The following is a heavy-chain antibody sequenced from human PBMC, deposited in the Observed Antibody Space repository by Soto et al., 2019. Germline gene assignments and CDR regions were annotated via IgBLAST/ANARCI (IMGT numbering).Heavy chain of an antibody. V-gene: IGHV3-23*01. CDR1: GFTFSSYA. D-gene: IGHD6-13*01. CDR2: ISGSGGST. J-gene: IGHJ4*02. CDR3: AKSPLEYSSSWYYDY. Sequence: GGSLRLSCAASGFTFSSYAMSWVRQAPGKGLEWVSAISGSGGSTYYADSVKGRFTISRDNSKNTLYLQMNSLRAEDTAVHYCAKSPLEYSSSWYYDYWGQGTLVTVSS.